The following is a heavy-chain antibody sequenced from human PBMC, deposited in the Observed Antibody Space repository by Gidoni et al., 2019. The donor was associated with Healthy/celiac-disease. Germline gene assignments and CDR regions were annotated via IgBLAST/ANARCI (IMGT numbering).Heavy chain of an antibody. CDR3: ARAYDILTGYYPTPYYYGMDV. V-gene: IGHV4-59*01. J-gene: IGHJ6*02. D-gene: IGHD3-9*01. CDR2: IYYSGST. Sequence: QGQLQESAPGLVKPSGTLSLTCTVACGSISSYYWSWIRQPPGKGLEWIGYIYYSGSTNYNPSLKSRVTISVDTSKNQFSLKLSSVTAADTAVYYCARAYDILTGYYPTPYYYGMDVWGQGTTVTVSS. CDR1: CGSISSYY.